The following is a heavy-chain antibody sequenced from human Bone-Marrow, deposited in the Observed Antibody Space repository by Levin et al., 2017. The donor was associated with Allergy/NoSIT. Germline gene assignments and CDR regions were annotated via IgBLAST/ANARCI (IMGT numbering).Heavy chain of an antibody. J-gene: IGHJ4*02. CDR3: AIIRRGNY. CDR2: ISNNGDSI. CDR1: GFTFSSYS. D-gene: IGHD3-16*01. Sequence: PGESLKISCAGFGFTFSSYSMNWVRQAPGKGLEWVSSISNNGDSIFYADSVKGRFTISRDNTRSSLYLQMNSLRAEDTALYYCAIIRRGNYWGQGTPVTVSS. V-gene: IGHV3-21*01.